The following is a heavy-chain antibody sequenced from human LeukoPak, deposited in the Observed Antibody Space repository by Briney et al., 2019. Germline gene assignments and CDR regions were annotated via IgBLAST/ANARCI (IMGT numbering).Heavy chain of an antibody. CDR2: IFYSGST. J-gene: IGHJ4*02. CDR3: AAPGYSYGPTTHTDDY. D-gene: IGHD5-18*01. CDR1: GGSISTSSYY. V-gene: IGHV4-39*07. Sequence: SETLSLTCTVSGGSISTSSYYWGWIRQPPGKGLEWIGSIFYSGSTYYNPSLKSRVTISVDTSKNQFSLKLSSVTAADTAVYYCAAPGYSYGPTTHTDDYWGQGTLVTVSS.